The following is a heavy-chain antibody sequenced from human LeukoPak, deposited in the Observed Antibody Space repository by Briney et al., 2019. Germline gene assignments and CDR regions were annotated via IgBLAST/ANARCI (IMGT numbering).Heavy chain of an antibody. CDR2: IYHSGST. Sequence: SHTLSLTCAVSGGSISSGGYSWSWIRQPPGKGLEWIGYIYHSGSTYYNPSLKSRVTISVDRSKNQFSLKLSSVTAADTAVYYCARGTIFGVVSHFDYWGQGTLVTVSS. J-gene: IGHJ4*02. CDR3: ARGTIFGVVSHFDY. CDR1: GGSISSGGYS. V-gene: IGHV4-30-2*01. D-gene: IGHD3-3*01.